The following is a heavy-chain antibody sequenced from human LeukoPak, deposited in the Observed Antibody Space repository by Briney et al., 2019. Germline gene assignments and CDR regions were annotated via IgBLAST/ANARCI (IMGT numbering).Heavy chain of an antibody. CDR3: AKAPVTSCRGAFCYPFDY. D-gene: IGHD2-15*01. CDR2: ISSSDDGR. CDR1: GFSFSSYA. Sequence: GGSLRLSCATSGFSFSSYAMSWVRQAQGKGLEWVSAISSSDDGRYYAASVRGRFTISRDTSRSTLYLQMNSLRAEDAAVYYCAKAPVTSCRGAFCYPFDYWGQGTLVTVSS. V-gene: IGHV3-23*01. J-gene: IGHJ4*02.